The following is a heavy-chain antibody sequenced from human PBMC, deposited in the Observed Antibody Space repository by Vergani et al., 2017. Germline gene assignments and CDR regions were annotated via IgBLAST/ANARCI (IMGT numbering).Heavy chain of an antibody. CDR2: IYPDDSDT. CDR3: ARHTTYTDS. V-gene: IGHV5-51*03. Sequence: EVELVQSGPEMRKPGESLKISCKGSEYSFGNYWIGWVRQMPGKGLEWMGIIYPDDSDTRYSPSFQGQVTISADKSISTAFLPWDSLKASDTGLYYCARHTTYTDSWGQGTLVTVSS. J-gene: IGHJ4*02. CDR1: EYSFGNYW. D-gene: IGHD1-1*01.